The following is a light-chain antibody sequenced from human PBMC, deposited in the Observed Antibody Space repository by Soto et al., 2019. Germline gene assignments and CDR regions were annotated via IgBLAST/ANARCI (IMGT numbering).Light chain of an antibody. CDR3: SSYTSSSTL. V-gene: IGLV2-14*01. CDR2: AVT. CDR1: SSDVGGYNY. Sequence: QSVLTQPVSVSGSPGQSITISCTGTSSDVGGYNYVSWYQQHPGKAPKLMIYAVTDRPSGVSSRFSGSKSGNTASLTISGLQAEDEADYYCSSYTSSSTLFGTGTKVTV. J-gene: IGLJ1*01.